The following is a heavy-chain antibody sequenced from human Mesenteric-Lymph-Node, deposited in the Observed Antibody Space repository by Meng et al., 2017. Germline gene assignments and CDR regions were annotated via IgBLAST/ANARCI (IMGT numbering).Heavy chain of an antibody. V-gene: IGHV4-39*01. Sequence: LQLQGAGPVLVKPSETLSLTCPISGVSISSNTHYWGWIRQSPGKGLEWIGSLFYSGSTYYNPSLKSRLTMSVDTSNNQFSLKLSSVTAADTAVYYCARGQKGYFDLWGRGTLVTVSS. CDR3: ARGQKGYFDL. J-gene: IGHJ2*01. CDR2: LFYSGST. CDR1: GVSISSNTHY.